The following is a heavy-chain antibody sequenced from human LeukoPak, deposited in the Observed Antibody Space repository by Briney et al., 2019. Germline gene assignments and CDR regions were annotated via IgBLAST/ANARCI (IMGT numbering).Heavy chain of an antibody. CDR3: AKDSLKGTGAPDAFDI. CDR1: GGTFSSYA. D-gene: IGHD1-14*01. CDR2: IIPIFGTA. J-gene: IGHJ3*02. Sequence: SVKVSCKASGGTFSSYAISWVRQAPGQGLEWMGGIIPIFGTANYAQKFQGRVTITADESTSTAYMELSSLRSEDTAVYYCAKDSLKGTGAPDAFDIWGQGTMVTVSS. V-gene: IGHV1-69*13.